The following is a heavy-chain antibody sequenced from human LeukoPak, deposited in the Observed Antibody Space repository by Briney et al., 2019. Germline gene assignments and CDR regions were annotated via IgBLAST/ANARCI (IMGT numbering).Heavy chain of an antibody. D-gene: IGHD3-3*01. CDR1: GGSISSSSYY. Sequence: SETLSLTCTVSGGSISSSSYYWGWIRQPPGKGLGWIGSIYYSGSTYYNPSLKSRVTISVDTSKNQFSLKLSSVTAADTAVYYCARHPRPYDFWSGYYPQIDYWGQGTLVTVSS. V-gene: IGHV4-39*01. CDR3: ARHPRPYDFWSGYYPQIDY. CDR2: IYYSGST. J-gene: IGHJ4*02.